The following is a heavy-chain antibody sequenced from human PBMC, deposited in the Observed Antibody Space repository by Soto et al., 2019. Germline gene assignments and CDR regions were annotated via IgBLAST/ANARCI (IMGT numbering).Heavy chain of an antibody. Sequence: EVQLLESGGGLVQPGGSLRLSCAASGFTFSSYAMNWVRQAPGKGLEWVSAISGSGGSTYYADSVKGRFTISRDNSNNTLYLQMNSLRAEDTAVYYCAKEVYFSSTSCYYYMDVWGKGTPGTVSS. D-gene: IGHD2-2*01. CDR3: AKEVYFSSTSCYYYMDV. J-gene: IGHJ6*03. CDR1: GFTFSSYA. V-gene: IGHV3-23*01. CDR2: ISGSGGST.